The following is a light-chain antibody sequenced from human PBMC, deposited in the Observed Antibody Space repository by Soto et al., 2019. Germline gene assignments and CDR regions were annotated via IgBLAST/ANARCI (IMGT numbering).Light chain of an antibody. Sequence: DIQMTQSPSTLSSSIGDRVTITCRASQNINNWIAWYQQKPGKAPKFLIYDASTLESGVPSRFSGSGSGTEFTLTISSMQPDDFATYYCQQYSSYWTFAQGTKVDIK. V-gene: IGKV1-5*01. CDR3: QQYSSYWT. CDR2: DAS. J-gene: IGKJ1*01. CDR1: QNINNW.